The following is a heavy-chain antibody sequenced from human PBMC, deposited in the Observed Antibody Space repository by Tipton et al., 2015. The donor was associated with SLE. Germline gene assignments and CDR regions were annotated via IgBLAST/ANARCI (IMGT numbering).Heavy chain of an antibody. V-gene: IGHV3-23*01. Sequence: GSLRLSCAASGFTFSSYAMSWVRQAPGKGLEWVSVISGSGGSTYYADSVKGRFTISRDNSKNTLYLQMNSLRAEDTAVYYCAKDKNGGWYGNNAFDIWGQGTMVTVSS. CDR1: GFTFSSYA. CDR2: ISGSGGST. D-gene: IGHD6-19*01. J-gene: IGHJ3*02. CDR3: AKDKNGGWYGNNAFDI.